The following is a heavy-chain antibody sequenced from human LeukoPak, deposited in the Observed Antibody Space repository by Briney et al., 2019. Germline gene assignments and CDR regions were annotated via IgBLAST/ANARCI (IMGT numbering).Heavy chain of an antibody. D-gene: IGHD6-19*01. Sequence: SETLSLTCAVSGGSISSSNWWSWVRQPPGKGLEWIGEIYHSGSTNYNPSLKSRVTISVDKSKNQFSLKLSSVTAADTAMYYCARVAVARLDYFDYWGQGTLVTVSS. CDR3: ARVAVARLDYFDY. CDR1: GGSISSSNW. J-gene: IGHJ4*02. V-gene: IGHV4-4*02. CDR2: IYHSGST.